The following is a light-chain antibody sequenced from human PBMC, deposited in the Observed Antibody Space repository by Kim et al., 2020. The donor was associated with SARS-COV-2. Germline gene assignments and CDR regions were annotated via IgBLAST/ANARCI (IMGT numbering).Light chain of an antibody. CDR3: QVWDSSSVV. CDR1: NIGSKR. V-gene: IGLV3-21*04. CDR2: YDS. Sequence: VAPGKTARITCGGNNIGSKRVHWYQQKPGQAPVLVIYYDSDRPSGIPERFSGSNSGNTATLTISRVEAGDEADYYCQVWDSSSVVFGGGTKLTVL. J-gene: IGLJ2*01.